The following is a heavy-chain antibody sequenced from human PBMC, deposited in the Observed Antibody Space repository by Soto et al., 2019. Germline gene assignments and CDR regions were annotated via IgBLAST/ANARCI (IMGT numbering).Heavy chain of an antibody. CDR3: TTHFYDFWSGYALGYFDY. Sequence: GGSLRLSCAASGFTFADAWMSWVRQAPGKGLEWVGRIKSKTDDGTTDYAAPVKGRFTISRDDSKNTLYLQMNSLETEDTAVYYCTTHFYDFWSGYALGYFDYWGQGTPVTVSS. D-gene: IGHD3-3*01. CDR1: GFTFADAW. CDR2: IKSKTDDGTT. J-gene: IGHJ4*02. V-gene: IGHV3-15*01.